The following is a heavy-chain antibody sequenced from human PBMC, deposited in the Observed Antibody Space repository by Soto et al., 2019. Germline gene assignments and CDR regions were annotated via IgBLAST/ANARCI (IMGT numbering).Heavy chain of an antibody. J-gene: IGHJ5*02. V-gene: IGHV1-18*01. D-gene: IGHD3-3*01. CDR2: ISAYNGNT. CDR3: ARVKFGVAGAEVAFNWFDP. Sequence: QVQLVQSGAEVKKPGASVKVSCKASGYTFTSYGISWVRQAPGQGLEWMGWISAYNGNTNYAQKLQGRVTMTTDTSPSTAYMELRSLRSDDTAVYYCARVKFGVAGAEVAFNWFDPWGQGTLVTVSS. CDR1: GYTFTSYG.